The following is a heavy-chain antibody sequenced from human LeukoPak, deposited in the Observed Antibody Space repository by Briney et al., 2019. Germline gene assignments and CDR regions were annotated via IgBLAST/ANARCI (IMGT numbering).Heavy chain of an antibody. CDR2: INHNGNVN. V-gene: IGHV3-7*03. Sequence: GGSLRLSCAASGFTFSSYWMSWARQAPGKGLEWVVSINHNGNVNYYVDSVKGRFTISRDNAKNSLYLQMSNLRAEDTAVYFCARGGGLDVWGQGATVTVSS. CDR1: GFTFSSYW. J-gene: IGHJ6*02. CDR3: ARGGGLDV. D-gene: IGHD3-16*01.